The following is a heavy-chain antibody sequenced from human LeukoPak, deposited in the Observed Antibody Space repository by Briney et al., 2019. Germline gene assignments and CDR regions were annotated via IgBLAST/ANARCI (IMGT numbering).Heavy chain of an antibody. CDR2: IYTSGST. CDR3: ARLHGSSWEKWYFDL. J-gene: IGHJ2*01. CDR1: GGSISSGSYD. D-gene: IGHD6-13*01. Sequence: SETLSLTCTVSGGSISSGSYDWSWIRQPAGKGLEWIGRIYTSGSTNYNPSLKSRVTISVDTSKNQFSLKLSSVTAADTAVYYCARLHGSSWEKWYFDLWGRGTLVTVSS. V-gene: IGHV4-61*02.